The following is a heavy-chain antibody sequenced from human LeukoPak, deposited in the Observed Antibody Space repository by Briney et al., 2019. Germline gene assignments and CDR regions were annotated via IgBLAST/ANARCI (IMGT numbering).Heavy chain of an antibody. CDR3: AGLGSTVEGRIDP. V-gene: IGHV1-2*02. Sequence: ASVKVSCKASGYHFTGYHVHWVRQAPGQGLEWMGRISTDTGDTDNAQNFQGRLTMTRDTSINTAYMELTSLTSDDTAVYYCAGLGSTVEGRIDPWGRGTPVTVSS. CDR1: GYHFTGYH. J-gene: IGHJ5*02. D-gene: IGHD5/OR15-5a*01. CDR2: ISTDTGDT.